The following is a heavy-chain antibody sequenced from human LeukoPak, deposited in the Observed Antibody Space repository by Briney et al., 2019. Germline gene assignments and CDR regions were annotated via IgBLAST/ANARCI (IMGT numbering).Heavy chain of an antibody. CDR3: AAVLDGWDWFDP. CDR2: INPSGGST. D-gene: IGHD6-19*01. V-gene: IGHV1-46*01. CDR1: GYTFTSYY. Sequence: ASVKVSCKASGYTFTSYYMHWVRQAPGQGLEWMGIINPSGGSTSYAQKFQGRVTMTRDMSTSTVYMELSSLRSEDTAVYYCAAVLDGWDWFDPWGQGTLVTVSS. J-gene: IGHJ5*02.